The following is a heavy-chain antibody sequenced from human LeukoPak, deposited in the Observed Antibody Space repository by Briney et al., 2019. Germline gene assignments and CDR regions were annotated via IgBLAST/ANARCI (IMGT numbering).Heavy chain of an antibody. CDR1: GYTFTGYY. V-gene: IGHV1-2*02. Sequence: ASMKVSCKASGYTFTGYYMHWVRQAPGQGLEWMGWINPNSGGTNYAQKFQGRVTMTRDTSISTAYMELSRLRSDDTAVYYCARNHNYAYSGSYYDYWGQGTLVTVSS. CDR3: ARNHNYAYSGSYYDY. CDR2: INPNSGGT. D-gene: IGHD1-26*01. J-gene: IGHJ4*02.